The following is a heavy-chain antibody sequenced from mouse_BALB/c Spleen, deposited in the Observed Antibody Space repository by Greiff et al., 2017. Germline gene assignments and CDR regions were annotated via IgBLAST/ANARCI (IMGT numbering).Heavy chain of an antibody. J-gene: IGHJ4*01. D-gene: IGHD2-10*02. V-gene: IGHV1-80*01. CDR2: IYPGDGDT. CDR3: ARVKEYGNFYYAMDY. CDR1: GYAFSSYW. Sequence: QVQLKQSGAELVRPGSSVKISCKASGYAFSSYWMNWVKQRPGQGLEWIGQIYPGDGDTNYNGKFKGKATLTADKSSSTAYMQLSSLTAEDSAVYFCARVKEYGNFYYAMDYWGQGTSVTVSS.